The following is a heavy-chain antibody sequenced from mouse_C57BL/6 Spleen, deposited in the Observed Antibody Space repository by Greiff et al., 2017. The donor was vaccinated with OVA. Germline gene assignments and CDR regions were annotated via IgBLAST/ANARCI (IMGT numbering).Heavy chain of an antibody. J-gene: IGHJ2*01. V-gene: IGHV7-3*01. CDR2: IRNKANGYTT. CDR1: GFTFTDYY. CDR3: ARGGLRHFDY. D-gene: IGHD2-4*01. Sequence: EVKLVESGGGLVQPGGSLSLSCAASGFTFTDYYMSWVRQPPGKALEWLGFIRNKANGYTTEYSASVKGRFTISRDNSQSILYLPMNALRAEDSATYYCARGGLRHFDYWGQGTTLTVSS.